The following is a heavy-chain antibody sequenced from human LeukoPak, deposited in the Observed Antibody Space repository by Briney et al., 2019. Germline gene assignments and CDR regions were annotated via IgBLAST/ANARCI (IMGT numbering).Heavy chain of an antibody. Sequence: GGSLRLSCAASGFTFSSYWMHWVRQPPGKGLVWVSCINSHGSTTSYADSVKGRFTISRDNSKNTLYLQMNSLRAEDTAVYYCAKGGLDEYYDILTGYFDYWGQGTLVTVSS. CDR1: GFTFSSYW. V-gene: IGHV3-74*01. CDR3: AKGGLDEYYDILTGYFDY. J-gene: IGHJ4*02. CDR2: INSHGSTT. D-gene: IGHD3-9*01.